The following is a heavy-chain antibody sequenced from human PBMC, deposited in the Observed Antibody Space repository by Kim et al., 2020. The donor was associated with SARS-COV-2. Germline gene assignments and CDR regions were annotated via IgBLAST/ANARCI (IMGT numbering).Heavy chain of an antibody. D-gene: IGHD3-10*02. CDR2: FDPEDGET. CDR1: GYTLTELS. J-gene: IGHJ6*02. Sequence: ASVKVSCKVSGYTLTELSMHWVRQAPGKGLEWMGGFDPEDGETIYAQKFQGRVTMTEDTSTDTAYMELSSRRSEDTAVYYCAKAVFSGYYYYGMDVWGQGTTVTVSS. CDR3: AKAVFSGYYYYGMDV. V-gene: IGHV1-24*01.